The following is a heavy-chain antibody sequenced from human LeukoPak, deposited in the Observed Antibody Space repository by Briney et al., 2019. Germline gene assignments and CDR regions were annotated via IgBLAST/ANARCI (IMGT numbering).Heavy chain of an antibody. CDR1: GYTFTSYG. V-gene: IGHV1-18*01. D-gene: IGHD3-10*01. J-gene: IGHJ4*02. Sequence: GASVKVSCKASGYTFTSYGISWVRQAPGQGLEWMGWISAYNGNTNYAQKLQGRVTMTTDTSTSTAYMELRSLRSDDTAVYYCARDLRLRVTMVRGDHWGQGTLVTVSS. CDR2: ISAYNGNT. CDR3: ARDLRLRVTMVRGDH.